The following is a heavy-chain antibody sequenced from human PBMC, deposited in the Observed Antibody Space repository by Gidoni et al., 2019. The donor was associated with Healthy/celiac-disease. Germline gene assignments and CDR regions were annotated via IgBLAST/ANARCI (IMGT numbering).Heavy chain of an antibody. CDR1: GGTFSSYA. CDR2: IIPILGIA. CDR3: ARLNHHHYYDSSGYDVDY. Sequence: QVQLVQSGAEVKKPGSSVKVSCKASGGTFSSYALSWVRQAPGQGLEWMGRIIPILGIANYAQKFQGRVTITADKSTSTAYMELSSLRSEDTAVYYCARLNHHHYYDSSGYDVDYWGQGTLVTVSS. J-gene: IGHJ4*02. D-gene: IGHD3-22*01. V-gene: IGHV1-69*09.